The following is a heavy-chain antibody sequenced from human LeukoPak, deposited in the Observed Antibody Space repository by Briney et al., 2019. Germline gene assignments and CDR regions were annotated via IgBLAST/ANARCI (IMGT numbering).Heavy chain of an antibody. V-gene: IGHV3-11*04. J-gene: IGHJ4*02. CDR1: GFTFSDNY. CDR3: ARNYYFDY. Sequence: GGSLRLSCAASGFTFSDNYMSWIRQAPGKGLEWVSYISSSGNTTHNADSVKGRFTITRDNAKNSLYLQMNSLRAEDTAVYYCARNYYFDYWGQGTLVTVSS. CDR2: ISSSGNTT.